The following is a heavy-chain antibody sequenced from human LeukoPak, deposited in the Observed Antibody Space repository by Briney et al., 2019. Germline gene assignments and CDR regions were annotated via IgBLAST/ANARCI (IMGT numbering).Heavy chain of an antibody. V-gene: IGHV4-30-4*08. CDR1: GGSISSGSYY. CDR2: IYYSGST. J-gene: IGHJ3*02. Sequence: SETLSLTCTVSGGSISSGSYYWSWIRQPPGKGLEWIGYIYYSGSTYYNPSLKSRVTISVDTSKNQFSLKLSSVTAADTAVYYCARASRVGASRDAFDIWGQGTMVTVSS. CDR3: ARASRVGASRDAFDI. D-gene: IGHD1-26*01.